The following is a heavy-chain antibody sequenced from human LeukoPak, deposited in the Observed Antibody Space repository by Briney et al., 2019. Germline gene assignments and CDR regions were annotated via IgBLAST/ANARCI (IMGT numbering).Heavy chain of an antibody. D-gene: IGHD6-19*01. V-gene: IGHV4-59*01. CDR1: GGSISSYY. J-gene: IGHJ4*02. CDR3: ARDRRYSSGWYIDS. Sequence: PSETLSLTCTVSGGSISSYYWSWIRQPPGKGLEWIGYIYYSGSTNYNPSLKSRVTISLDMSKNQFSLRLSSVTAADTAVYYCARDRRYSSGWYIDSWGQGTLVTVSS. CDR2: IYYSGST.